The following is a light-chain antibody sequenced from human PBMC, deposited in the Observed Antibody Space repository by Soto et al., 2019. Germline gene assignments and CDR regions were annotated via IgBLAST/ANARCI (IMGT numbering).Light chain of an antibody. CDR1: QSVGNK. J-gene: IGKJ3*01. CDR3: QQYNKWPFT. Sequence: EILMTQYPATLSVSPGERATLSCRASQSVGNKLAYYQQKPGQAPRLLLYDASTRATGIPARFSGSGSGTEFTLTISSLQSEDFAVYYCQQYNKWPFTFGPGTKVDIK. V-gene: IGKV3-15*01. CDR2: DAS.